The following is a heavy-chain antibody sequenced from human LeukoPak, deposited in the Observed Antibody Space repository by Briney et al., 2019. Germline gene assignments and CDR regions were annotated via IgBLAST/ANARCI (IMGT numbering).Heavy chain of an antibody. V-gene: IGHV1-46*01. Sequence: ASVKVSCEASGYTFTSYSIYWVRQAPGQGLEWMGIINPSGGSTSYAQKFQGRVTMTRDTSTSTVYMELSSLRSEDTAVYYCARVGRWLQFSYFDYWGQGTLVTVSS. J-gene: IGHJ4*02. D-gene: IGHD5-24*01. CDR1: GYTFTSYS. CDR2: INPSGGST. CDR3: ARVGRWLQFSYFDY.